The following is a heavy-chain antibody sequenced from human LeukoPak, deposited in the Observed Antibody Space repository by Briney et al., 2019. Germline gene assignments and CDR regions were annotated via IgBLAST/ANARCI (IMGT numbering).Heavy chain of an antibody. J-gene: IGHJ4*02. CDR1: GFTFSSYN. Sequence: GGSLRLSCAASGFTFSSYNMNWVRQAPGKGLEWVGRIKSKTDGGTTDYAAPVKGRFTISRDDSKNTLYLQMNSLKTEDTAVYYCTTGWVELRGYFDYWGQGTLVTVSS. CDR2: IKSKTDGGTT. D-gene: IGHD1-7*01. V-gene: IGHV3-15*01. CDR3: TTGWVELRGYFDY.